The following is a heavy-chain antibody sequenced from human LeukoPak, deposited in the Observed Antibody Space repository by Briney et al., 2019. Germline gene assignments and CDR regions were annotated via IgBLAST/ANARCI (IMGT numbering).Heavy chain of an antibody. Sequence: GGSLRLSCAATGFTLRSYSMNWVRQAPGKGLEWVSSLSPSTTYIYYTDSVQGRFTISRDSAKNSLLLQMNSLRAEDTAVYCCARDNREQQLVPPTFDYWGQGTLVTVSS. CDR2: LSPSTTYI. D-gene: IGHD6-13*01. J-gene: IGHJ4*02. CDR1: GFTLRSYS. V-gene: IGHV3-21*01. CDR3: ARDNREQQLVPPTFDY.